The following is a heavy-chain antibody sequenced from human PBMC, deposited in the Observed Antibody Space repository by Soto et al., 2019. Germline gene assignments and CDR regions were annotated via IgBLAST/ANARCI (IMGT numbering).Heavy chain of an antibody. CDR2: ISTSGGRT. CDR1: GFTSSNYA. CDR3: ARDYYPSSGYPNWFDP. V-gene: IGHV3-23*01. J-gene: IGHJ5*02. D-gene: IGHD3-22*01. Sequence: ESGGALVQPGGSLRLSCAASGFTSSNYAMSWVRQAPGKGLEWVSVISTSGGRTYYADSVKGRFTISRDNSNNTLYLQMNSLRAEDTAVYYCARDYYPSSGYPNWFDPWGQGTLVTVSS.